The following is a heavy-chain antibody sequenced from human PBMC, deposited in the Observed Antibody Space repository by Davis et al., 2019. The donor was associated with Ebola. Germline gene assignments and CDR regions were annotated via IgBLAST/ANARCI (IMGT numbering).Heavy chain of an antibody. CDR2: LYYSGNT. D-gene: IGHD6-6*01. CDR3: ARDPGAALLDH. J-gene: IGHJ4*02. CDR1: GDSFSTSSYY. Sequence: PSETLSLTCNVSGDSFSTSSYYWDWIRQSPGKGLEWIGSLYYSGNTYYNPSLKSRVTISADTSKSQFSLKLNSVTAADTAVYFCARDPGAALLDHWGQGTPVTVSS. V-gene: IGHV4-39*02.